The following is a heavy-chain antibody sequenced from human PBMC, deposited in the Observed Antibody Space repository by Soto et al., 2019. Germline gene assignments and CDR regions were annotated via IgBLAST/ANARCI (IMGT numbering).Heavy chain of an antibody. Sequence: ASVKVSCKASGYTFTSYDINWVRQATGQGLEWMGWMNPNSGNTGYAQKFQGRVTMTRNTSISTAYMELSSLRSEDTAVYYCARGRYCSSTSCYSRWLDIVATNNWFDPWGQGTLVTVSS. V-gene: IGHV1-8*01. CDR1: GYTFTSYD. J-gene: IGHJ5*02. CDR3: ARGRYCSSTSCYSRWLDIVATNNWFDP. D-gene: IGHD2-2*01. CDR2: MNPNSGNT.